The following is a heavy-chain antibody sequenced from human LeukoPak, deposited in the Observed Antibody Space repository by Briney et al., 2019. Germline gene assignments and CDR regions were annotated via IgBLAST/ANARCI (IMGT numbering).Heavy chain of an antibody. D-gene: IGHD3-16*02. CDR2: INHSGST. V-gene: IGHV4-34*01. Sequence: PSETLSLTCAVYGGSFSGYYWSWIRQPPGKGLEWIGEINHSGSTNYNPSLKSRVTISVDTSKNQFSLKLSSVTAADTAVYYCARDRSYDYVWGSYRGLDYWGQGTLVTVSS. CDR1: GGSFSGYY. CDR3: ARDRSYDYVWGSYRGLDY. J-gene: IGHJ4*02.